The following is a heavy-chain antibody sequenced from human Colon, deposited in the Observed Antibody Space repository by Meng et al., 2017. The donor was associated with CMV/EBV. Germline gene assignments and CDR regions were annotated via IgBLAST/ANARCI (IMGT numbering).Heavy chain of an antibody. D-gene: IGHD4-17*01. V-gene: IGHV3-23*01. CDR3: EQLPKQKSTTVTTAY. Sequence: NNDMKWERKEEGKGKKEKTNESNSGETKKKEKKVKRRYKISRDNSKNTLYLQLNSLLAEDTAIYYCEQLPKQKSTTVTTAYWGQGSLVTVSS. CDR1: NND. CDR2: ESNSGETK. J-gene: IGHJ4*02.